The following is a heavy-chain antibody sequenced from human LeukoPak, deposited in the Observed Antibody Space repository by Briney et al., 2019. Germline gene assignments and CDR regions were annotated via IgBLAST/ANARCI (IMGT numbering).Heavy chain of an antibody. CDR1: GCTFTGYF. CDR2: INPNSGDT. J-gene: IGHJ4*02. V-gene: IGHV1-2*02. Sequence: ASVKVSCKASGCTFTGYFMHWVRQAPGQGLEWMGWINPNSGDTNYAQKFQGRVTLTRDTSISTAYMELSSLRYDDTAVYYCASRGGSGKYDFDFWGQGTRSPSPQ. D-gene: IGHD3-10*01. CDR3: ASRGGSGKYDFDF.